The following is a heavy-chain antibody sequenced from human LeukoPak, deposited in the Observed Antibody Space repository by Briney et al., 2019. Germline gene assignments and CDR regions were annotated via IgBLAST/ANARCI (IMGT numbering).Heavy chain of an antibody. CDR3: ARENWNFRHLLLPFFDY. V-gene: IGHV3-23*01. J-gene: IGHJ4*02. Sequence: PGGSQRLSCAASGFIFSSYAMTWVRQAPGRGLEWLSTISGSGTTTYYVDSVKGRFTVSRDNSKNTLYLQMNSLRAEDTAVYYCARENWNFRHLLLPFFDYWGQGTLVTVSS. CDR1: GFIFSSYA. D-gene: IGHD1-7*01. CDR2: ISGSGTTT.